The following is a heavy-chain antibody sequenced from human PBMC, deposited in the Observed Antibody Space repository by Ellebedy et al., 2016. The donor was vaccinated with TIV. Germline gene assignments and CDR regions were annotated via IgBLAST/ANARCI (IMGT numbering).Heavy chain of an antibody. D-gene: IGHD6-19*01. CDR1: GFTFSNYA. CDR3: ARDGSGWDTEHYFDS. V-gene: IGHV3-30-3*01. CDR2: TSHDGSNK. Sequence: GESLKISCAASGFTFSNYAMHWVRQAPGKGLEWVTVTSHDGSNKYYADSVKGRFTISRDNSKNTLYLQMNSLRAEDTAVYYCARDGSGWDTEHYFDSWGQGTLVTVSS. J-gene: IGHJ4*02.